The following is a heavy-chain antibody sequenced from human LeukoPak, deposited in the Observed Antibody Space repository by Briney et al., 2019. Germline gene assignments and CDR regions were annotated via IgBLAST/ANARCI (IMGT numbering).Heavy chain of an antibody. J-gene: IGHJ6*02. CDR1: GGSFSGYY. CDR2: INHSGST. D-gene: IGHD5-18*01. Sequence: SETLSLTCAVYGGSFSGYYWSWIRQPPGKGLEWIGEINHSGSTNYNPSLKSRVTISVDTSKNQFSLKLSSVTAADTAVYYCARRGYSHYYGMDVWGQGTTVTVSS. CDR3: ARRGYSHYYGMDV. V-gene: IGHV4-34*01.